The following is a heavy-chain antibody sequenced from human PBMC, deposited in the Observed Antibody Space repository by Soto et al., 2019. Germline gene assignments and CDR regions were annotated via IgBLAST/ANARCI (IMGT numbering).Heavy chain of an antibody. CDR1: GGSISSGDYY. Sequence: QVQLQESGPGLVKPSQTLSLTCTVSGGSISSGDYYWSWIRQPPGKGLEWIGYIYYSGSTYYNPSLKRRVTIAVDTSKNQFSLKLSSVTAADTAVYYCARTTVTTCDFDYWGQGTLVTVFS. D-gene: IGHD4-17*01. V-gene: IGHV4-30-4*01. CDR3: ARTTVTTCDFDY. CDR2: IYYSGST. J-gene: IGHJ4*02.